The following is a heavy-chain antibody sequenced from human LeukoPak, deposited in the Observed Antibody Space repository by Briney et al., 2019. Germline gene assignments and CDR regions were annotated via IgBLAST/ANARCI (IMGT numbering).Heavy chain of an antibody. J-gene: IGHJ4*02. V-gene: IGHV4-34*01. CDR1: GGSFSGYY. CDR3: ARVLSGSYGY. D-gene: IGHD3-10*01. Sequence: SETLSLXCAVYGGSFSGYYWSWSRQPPGKGLEWIGEINHSGSTNYNPSLKSRVTISVDTSKNQFSLKLSSVTAADTAVYSCARVLSGSYGYWGQGTLVTVSS. CDR2: INHSGST.